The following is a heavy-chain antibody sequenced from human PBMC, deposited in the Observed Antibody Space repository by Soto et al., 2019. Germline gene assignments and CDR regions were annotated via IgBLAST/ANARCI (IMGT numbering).Heavy chain of an antibody. CDR3: VRGPQKRRFLECVLDS. CDR2: IYYTGNT. Sequence: QVQLQESGPGLVRPSQTLSLNCVVSGASISRGDYYWSWVRQSPGKGLEWIGYIYYTGNTYYNPSLKSRVNISVDTAKNNFSLILTDVTAADTAADYCVRGPQKRRFLECVLDSWGQGSLVTVPS. V-gene: IGHV4-30-4*01. CDR1: GASISRGDYY. J-gene: IGHJ4*02. D-gene: IGHD3-3*01.